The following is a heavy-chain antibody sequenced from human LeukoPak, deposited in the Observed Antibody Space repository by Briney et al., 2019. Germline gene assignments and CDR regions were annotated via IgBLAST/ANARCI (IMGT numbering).Heavy chain of an antibody. D-gene: IGHD4-17*01. V-gene: IGHV3-66*02. CDR1: GFTVSSNY. CDR2: IYSGGST. J-gene: IGHJ3*02. CDR3: ARGRGNGDYDYDAFDI. Sequence: PGGSLRLSCAASGFTVSSNYMSWVRQAPGKGLEWVSVIYSGGSTYYADSVKGRFTISRDNSKNTLYLQMNSLRAEDTAVYYCARGRGNGDYDYDAFDIWGQGQWSPSLQ.